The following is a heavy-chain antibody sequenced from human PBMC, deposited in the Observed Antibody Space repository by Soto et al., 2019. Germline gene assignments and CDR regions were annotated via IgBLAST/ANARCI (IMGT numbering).Heavy chain of an antibody. CDR1: GLTFSSYG. J-gene: IGHJ6*02. Sequence: QVQLVESGGGVVQPGRSLRLSCAASGLTFSSYGMHWVRQAPGKGLEWVAVISYVGSNKYYADSVKGRFIISRDNSKNTLYLEMNSLRAEDTAVYYCAKDRWVVVVPSALGGMDVWGQGTTVTVSS. V-gene: IGHV3-30*18. CDR2: ISYVGSNK. CDR3: AKDRWVVVVPSALGGMDV. D-gene: IGHD2-2*01.